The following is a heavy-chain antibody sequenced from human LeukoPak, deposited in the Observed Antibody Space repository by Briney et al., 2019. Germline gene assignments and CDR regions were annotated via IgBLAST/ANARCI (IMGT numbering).Heavy chain of an antibody. Sequence: GGSLRLSCAASGFTFSSYGMHWLRQAPGKGLEWVAFIRYDGSNKYYADSVKGRFTISRDNSKNTLYLQMNSLRAEDTAVYYCAKDRGGDYDGFDYWGQGTLVTVSS. J-gene: IGHJ4*02. CDR1: GFTFSSYG. CDR2: IRYDGSNK. V-gene: IGHV3-30*02. D-gene: IGHD4-17*01. CDR3: AKDRGGDYDGFDY.